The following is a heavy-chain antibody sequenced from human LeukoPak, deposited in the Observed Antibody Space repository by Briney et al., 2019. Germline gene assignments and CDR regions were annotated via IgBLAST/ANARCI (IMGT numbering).Heavy chain of an antibody. V-gene: IGHV3-23*01. J-gene: IGHJ5*02. CDR2: ISGSGGST. D-gene: IGHD6-19*01. CDR1: GFTFSSYA. Sequence: GGSLRLSCAASGFTFSSYAMSWVRQAPGKGMEWVSAISGSGGSTYYADSVKGRFTISRDNSKNTLYLQMNSLGAEGTAVYYCAKAGAVAGTDWFDPWGQGTLVTVSS. CDR3: AKAGAVAGTDWFDP.